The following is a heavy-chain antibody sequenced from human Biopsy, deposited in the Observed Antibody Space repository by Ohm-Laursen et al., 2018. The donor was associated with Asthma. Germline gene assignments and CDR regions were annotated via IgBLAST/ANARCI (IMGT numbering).Heavy chain of an antibody. CDR3: ARTYYDFLTGQVKDGFGV. J-gene: IGHJ3*01. D-gene: IGHD3-9*01. Sequence: ASVKASCKVSGYNFISFAIPWVRQAPGQRLEWMGWVNTGNGDTKYSQKLQGRVTITRDTSASTAYMELRSLRSEDTATYYCARTYYDFLTGQVKDGFGVWGQGTMVTVSS. CDR1: GYNFISFA. CDR2: VNTGNGDT. V-gene: IGHV1-3*04.